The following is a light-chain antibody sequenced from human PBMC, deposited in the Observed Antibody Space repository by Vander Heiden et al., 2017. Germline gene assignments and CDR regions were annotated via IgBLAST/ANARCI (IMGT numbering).Light chain of an antibody. CDR3: SSYTTSSTQV. J-gene: IGLJ1*01. V-gene: IGLV2-14*03. Sequence: QSALTQPASVSGSPGQWITISCAGTSSDVGNDNYVSWYQQHPGKAPKLVIYDVTNRPSGVSNRFSGAKSGNTASLTISGLQPEDEADYYCSSYTTSSTQVFGTGTKVTVL. CDR1: SSDVGNDNY. CDR2: DVT.